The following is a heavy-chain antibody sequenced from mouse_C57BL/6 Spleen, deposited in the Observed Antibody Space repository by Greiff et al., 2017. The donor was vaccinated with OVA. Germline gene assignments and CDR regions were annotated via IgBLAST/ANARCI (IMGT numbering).Heavy chain of an antibody. J-gene: IGHJ1*03. D-gene: IGHD1-1*01. CDR1: GFNIKDYY. Sequence: VQLQQSGAELVKPGASVKLSCTASGFNIKDYYMHWVKQRTEQGLEWIGRIDPEDGETKYAPKFQGKATITADTSSNTAYLQLSSLTSEDTAVYYCASPVITTVVAHWYFDVWGTGTTVTVSS. CDR3: ASPVITTVVAHWYFDV. CDR2: IDPEDGET. V-gene: IGHV14-2*01.